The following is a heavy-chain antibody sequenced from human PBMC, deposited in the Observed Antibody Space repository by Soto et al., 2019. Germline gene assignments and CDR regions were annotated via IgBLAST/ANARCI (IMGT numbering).Heavy chain of an antibody. D-gene: IGHD2-15*01. CDR1: GGSISSGGYS. V-gene: IGHV4-30-2*01. CDR2: IYHSGST. CDR3: ARAGHGGNDFYY. J-gene: IGHJ4*02. Sequence: TLSLTCAVSGGSISSGGYSWSWIRQPPGKGLEWIGYIYHSGSTYYNPSLKSRVTISVDRSKNQFSLRLSSVTAADTAVYYCARAGHGGNDFYYWGQGTLVTVSS.